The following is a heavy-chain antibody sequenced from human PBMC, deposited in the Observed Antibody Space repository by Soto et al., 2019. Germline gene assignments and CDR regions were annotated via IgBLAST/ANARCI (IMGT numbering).Heavy chain of an antibody. J-gene: IGHJ4*02. CDR3: TRYYYESSGYYVY. Sequence: GSLRLSCTGSGFTFSSYAFIFFRHSPFKWLEWVGVIRSEANGGTTDYAASVKVRITISRDDSKSIAYMEINSLQTEDTAVYYCTRYYYESSGYYVYWGQGALVTVSP. V-gene: IGHV3-49*03. D-gene: IGHD3-22*01. CDR1: GFTFSSYA. CDR2: IRSEANGGTT.